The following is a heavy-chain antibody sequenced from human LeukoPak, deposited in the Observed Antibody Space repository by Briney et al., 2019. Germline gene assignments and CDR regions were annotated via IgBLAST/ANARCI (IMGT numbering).Heavy chain of an antibody. D-gene: IGHD2-2*01. CDR3: ARRDRYCSSTSCYGHRFDP. V-gene: IGHV4-39*01. CDR1: GGSISTSSYY. J-gene: IGHJ5*02. Sequence: PSETLSLPCTVSGGSISTSSYYWGWIRQPPGKGLEWIESIFYSGSTYYNPSLKSRVIISVDTSKNQFSLKLSPVTAADTAVYYCARRDRYCSSTSCYGHRFDPWGQGTLVTVSS. CDR2: IFYSGST.